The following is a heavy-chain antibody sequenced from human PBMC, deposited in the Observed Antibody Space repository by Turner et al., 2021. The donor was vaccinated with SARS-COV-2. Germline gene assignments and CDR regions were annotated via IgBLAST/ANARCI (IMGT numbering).Heavy chain of an antibody. J-gene: IGHJ5*02. CDR1: GGSFSGYY. CDR2: IKHSGST. CDR3: ARGPRVVAPTTWFDP. D-gene: IGHD2-15*01. V-gene: IGHV4-34*01. Sequence: QVQLQQWGAGLFTPSETLSLTCAVYGGSFSGYYWSWIRQPPGKGLEWIGEIKHSGSTNYNPSLKSRVTISVDTSKNQFSLKLGSVTAADTAVYYCARGPRVVAPTTWFDPWGQGTLVTVSS.